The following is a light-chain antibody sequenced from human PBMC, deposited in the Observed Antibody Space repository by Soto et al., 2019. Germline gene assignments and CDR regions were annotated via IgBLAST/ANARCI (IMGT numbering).Light chain of an antibody. CDR3: QQYNEWPLT. CDR1: QSVSNN. J-gene: IGKJ4*01. Sequence: EIVMTRSPATLSVSPGERAILSCRASQSVSNNLAWYQQKPGQAPSLLIYHASTRASGIPARFSGSGSGTEFTLTISSLQSEDVAVYYCQQYNEWPLTFGGGTKVEIK. V-gene: IGKV3-15*01. CDR2: HAS.